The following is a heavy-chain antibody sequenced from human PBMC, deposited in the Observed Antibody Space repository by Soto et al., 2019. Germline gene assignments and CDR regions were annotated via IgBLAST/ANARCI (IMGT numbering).Heavy chain of an antibody. CDR2: IDPIFGKT. D-gene: IGHD6-19*01. CDR3: ATGRSSGWYLIDY. J-gene: IGHJ4*02. Sequence: ASVKVSCTASGYTFSSYAISWVRQAPGKGLEWMGGIDPIFGKTNYAQKFQGRVTMTEDTSTDTAYMELSSLRSEDTAVYYCATGRSSGWYLIDYWGQGTLVTVSS. V-gene: IGHV1-69*06. CDR1: GYTFSSYA.